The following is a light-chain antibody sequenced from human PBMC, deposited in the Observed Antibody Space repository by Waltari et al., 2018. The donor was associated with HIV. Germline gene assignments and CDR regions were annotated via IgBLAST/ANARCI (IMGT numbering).Light chain of an antibody. Sequence: QSALTQPASVSGSPGQSITLSCTGTRSDVGGYNLVSWYHQHPGKAPKLMIYEVSKRPSGVSNRFSGSKSGNTASLTISGLQAEDEADYYCCAYAGSTTYVIFGGGTKLTVL. J-gene: IGLJ2*01. CDR2: EVS. V-gene: IGLV2-23*02. CDR3: CAYAGSTTYVI. CDR1: RSDVGGYNL.